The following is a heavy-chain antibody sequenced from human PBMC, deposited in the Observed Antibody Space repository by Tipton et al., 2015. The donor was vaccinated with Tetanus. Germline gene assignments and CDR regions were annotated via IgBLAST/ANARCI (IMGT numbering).Heavy chain of an antibody. CDR2: IYYSGST. D-gene: IGHD5-12*01. V-gene: IGHV4-30-4*01. CDR1: GGSISSGDYY. J-gene: IGHJ4*02. Sequence: TLSLTCTVSGGSISSGDYYWSWIRQPPGKGLEWIGYIYYSGSTYYTPSLKSRVTISVDTSKNQFSLKLSSVTAADTAVYYCARGAKSGYDYRMRTNFDYWGQGTLVTVSS. CDR3: ARGAKSGYDYRMRTNFDY.